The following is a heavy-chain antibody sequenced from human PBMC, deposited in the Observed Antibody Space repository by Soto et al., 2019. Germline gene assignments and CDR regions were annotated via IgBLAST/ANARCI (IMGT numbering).Heavy chain of an antibody. CDR1: GGSISSSSYY. CDR3: ARDSIAAAGTYHYYMDV. D-gene: IGHD6-13*01. CDR2: IYYSGST. Sequence: QLQLQESGPGLVKPSETLSLTCTVSGGSISSSSYYWGRIRQPPGKGLEWVGSIYYSGSTYYNPSLKSRVTVAVERSKNQFSLKLRSVTAADTAVYYCARDSIAAAGTYHYYMDVWRKATTVTDSS. J-gene: IGHJ6*03. V-gene: IGHV4-39*02.